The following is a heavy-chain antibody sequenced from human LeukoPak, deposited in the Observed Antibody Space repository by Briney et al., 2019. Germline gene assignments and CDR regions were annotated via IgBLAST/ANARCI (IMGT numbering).Heavy chain of an antibody. Sequence: PSETLSLTCAVSGYSISSGYYWGWIRQPPGQGLEWIGSIFRSGSTHYHPSLKSRVTISVDTSKNQFSLKLSSVTAADTAVYYCARHAYCSGGSCPDFWGQGTLVTVSS. CDR1: GYSISSGYY. J-gene: IGHJ4*02. D-gene: IGHD2-15*01. CDR2: IFRSGST. CDR3: ARHAYCSGGSCPDF. V-gene: IGHV4-38-2*01.